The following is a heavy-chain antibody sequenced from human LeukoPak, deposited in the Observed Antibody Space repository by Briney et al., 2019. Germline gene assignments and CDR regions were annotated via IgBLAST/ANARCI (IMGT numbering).Heavy chain of an antibody. J-gene: IGHJ4*02. CDR3: APIRIAAAHFDY. CDR2: IRYDGSNK. Sequence: PGGSLRLSCAASGFTFSSYGMHWVRQAPGKGLEWVAFIRYDGSNKYYADSVKGRFTISRDNSKNTLYLQMNSLRAEDTAVYYCAPIRIAAAHFDYWGQGTLVTVSS. V-gene: IGHV3-30*02. D-gene: IGHD6-13*01. CDR1: GFTFSSYG.